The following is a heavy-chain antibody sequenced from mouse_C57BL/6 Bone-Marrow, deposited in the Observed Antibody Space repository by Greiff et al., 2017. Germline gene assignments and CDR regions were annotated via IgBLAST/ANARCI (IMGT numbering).Heavy chain of an antibody. CDR2: IDPSDSET. V-gene: IGHV1-52*01. J-gene: IGHJ3*01. CDR3: ARQGGNEFAY. D-gene: IGHD2-1*01. Sequence: QVQLQQPGAELVRPGSSVKLSCKASGYTFTSYWMHWVKQRPIQGLEWIGNIDPSDSETHYNQKFKDKATLTVDKSSSTAYMQLSSLPSEDSAVYYCARQGGNEFAYWGQGTLVTVSA. CDR1: GYTFTSYW.